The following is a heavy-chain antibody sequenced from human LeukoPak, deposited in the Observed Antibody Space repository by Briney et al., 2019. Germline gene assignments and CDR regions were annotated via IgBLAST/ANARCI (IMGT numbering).Heavy chain of an antibody. J-gene: IGHJ3*02. Sequence: GGSLRLSCAAFESTFFNYSMNWVSMNWVRQAPGKGLEWVSFISSNTPYIYYADSVKDRFTISRDNAKNSLFLQMDSLRVEDTAVYYCALEGRYSDAFDIWGQGTLVTVSS. CDR3: ALEGRYSDAFDI. CDR1: ESTFFNYS. CDR2: ISSNTPYI. V-gene: IGHV3-21*01. D-gene: IGHD1-14*01.